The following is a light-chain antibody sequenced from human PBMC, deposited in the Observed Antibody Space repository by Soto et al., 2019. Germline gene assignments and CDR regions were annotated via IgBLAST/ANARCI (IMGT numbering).Light chain of an antibody. Sequence: QLVLTQPPSVSGAPGQRVTISCTGSSSNIGAGYDVHWYQQLPGTAPKLLIFNNNNRPSGVPDRFSGSKSGTSASLAITGLQAEDEADYYCQSYDSSLRGVFGGGTKLTVL. V-gene: IGLV1-40*01. CDR3: QSYDSSLRGV. CDR2: NNN. J-gene: IGLJ3*02. CDR1: SSNIGAGYD.